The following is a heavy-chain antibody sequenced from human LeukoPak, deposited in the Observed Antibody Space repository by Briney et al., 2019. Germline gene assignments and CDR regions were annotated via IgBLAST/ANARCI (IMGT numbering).Heavy chain of an antibody. Sequence: PSETLSLTCAVYGESFSGYYRSWLRQPPGKGLEWIGEINHSGSTNYNPSLKSRVTTSVDTSKNQFSLMLSSVTAADTAVYYCARGPATTGNSCYVYYWGQGTLVTVSS. V-gene: IGHV4-34*01. J-gene: IGHJ4*02. CDR2: INHSGST. D-gene: IGHD2-2*01. CDR1: GESFSGYY. CDR3: ARGPATTGNSCYVYY.